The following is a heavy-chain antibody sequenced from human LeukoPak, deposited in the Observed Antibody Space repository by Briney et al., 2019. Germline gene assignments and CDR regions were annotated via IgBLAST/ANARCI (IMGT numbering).Heavy chain of an antibody. Sequence: SETLSLTCAVYGGSFSGYYWSWIRQPPGKGLEWIGEINHSGSTNYNPSLKSRVTISVDTSKNQFSLKLSSVTAADTAVYYCARGGSSGWYGTDDAFDIWGQGTTVTVSS. CDR3: ARGGSSGWYGTDDAFDI. CDR2: INHSGST. D-gene: IGHD6-19*01. CDR1: GGSFSGYY. J-gene: IGHJ3*02. V-gene: IGHV4-34*01.